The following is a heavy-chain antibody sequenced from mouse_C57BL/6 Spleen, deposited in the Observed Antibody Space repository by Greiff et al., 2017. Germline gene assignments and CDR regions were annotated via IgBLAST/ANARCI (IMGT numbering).Heavy chain of an antibody. CDR2: IDPSDSYT. V-gene: IGHV1-59*01. D-gene: IGHD2-5*01. J-gene: IGHJ2*01. Sequence: VQLQQPGAELVRPGTSVKLSCKASGYTFTSYWMHWVKQRPGQGLEWIGVIDPSDSYTNYNQKFKGKATLTVDTSSSTAYMQLSSLTSEDSAVYYCARGRDYSNYDFDYWGQGTTLTVSS. CDR1: GYTFTSYW. CDR3: ARGRDYSNYDFDY.